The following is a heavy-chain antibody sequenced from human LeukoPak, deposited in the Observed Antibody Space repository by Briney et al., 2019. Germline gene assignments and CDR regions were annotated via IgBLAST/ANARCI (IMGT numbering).Heavy chain of an antibody. CDR1: GFIVSSRY. V-gene: IGHV3-53*01. CDR3: VRAENGMDV. Sequence: PGGSLRLSCAASGFIVSSRYMSWVRQAPGKGLEWVSAIYSGVGTNYADSVKGRFTISRDNSRNTLYFQMNSLRAEGTAVYYCVRAENGMDVWGRGTAVTVS. CDR2: IYSGVGT. J-gene: IGHJ6*02.